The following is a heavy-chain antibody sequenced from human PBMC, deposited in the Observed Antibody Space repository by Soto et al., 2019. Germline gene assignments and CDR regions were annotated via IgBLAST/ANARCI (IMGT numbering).Heavy chain of an antibody. V-gene: IGHV3-53*01. Sequence: GGSLRLSCAVSGFTVSSNYMSWVRQAPGKGLEWVSVIYSGGITYYADSVKGRFTISRDNSKNTLYLQMNSLRAEDTAVYYCAIPYCSSTSCPERYYYYGMGVWGQGTTVTVSS. D-gene: IGHD2-2*01. J-gene: IGHJ6*02. CDR1: GFTVSSNY. CDR2: IYSGGIT. CDR3: AIPYCSSTSCPERYYYYGMGV.